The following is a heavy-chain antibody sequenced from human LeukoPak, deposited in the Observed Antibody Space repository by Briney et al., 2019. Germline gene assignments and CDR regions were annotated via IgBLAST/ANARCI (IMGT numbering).Heavy chain of an antibody. D-gene: IGHD2-2*01. Sequence: ASVKVSCKASGYTFTGYYMHWVRQAPGQGLEWMGWINPNSGGTNYAQKVQGRVTMTRDTSISTAYMELSRLRSDDTAVYFCARADIVVVPAARRFRFDPWGQGTLVTVSS. CDR1: GYTFTGYY. J-gene: IGHJ5*02. CDR2: INPNSGGT. CDR3: ARADIVVVPAARRFRFDP. V-gene: IGHV1-2*02.